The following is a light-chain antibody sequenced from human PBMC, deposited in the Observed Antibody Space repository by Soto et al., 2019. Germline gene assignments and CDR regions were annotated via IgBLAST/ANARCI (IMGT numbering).Light chain of an antibody. V-gene: IGKV1-39*01. Sequence: DIQMTPSPSSLSASVGDRVTITCRASQSITTYLNWYQQKPGKAPKLLIYAASSLQSGVPSRFSGSGSGTEFTLTISSLQPEDFATYCCLQSYSTPWTFGQGTQWDIK. CDR3: LQSYSTPWT. CDR2: AAS. J-gene: IGKJ1*01. CDR1: QSITTY.